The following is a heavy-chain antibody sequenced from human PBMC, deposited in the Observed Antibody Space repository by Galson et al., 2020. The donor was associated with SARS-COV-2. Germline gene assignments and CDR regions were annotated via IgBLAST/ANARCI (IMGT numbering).Heavy chain of an antibody. CDR3: ARQRDATTIFDY. CDR1: GFTVSNNN. CDR2: LYSGGTT. V-gene: IGHV3-66*04. Sequence: TGGSLRLSCTPSGFTVSNNNMSWVRQAPGKGLEWVSALYSGGTTYYAHSVRGRFTISSDNSKNTVYLQMNSLRAEDTAVYYCARQRDATTIFDYWGQGTLVTVYS. D-gene: IGHD4-17*01. J-gene: IGHJ4*02.